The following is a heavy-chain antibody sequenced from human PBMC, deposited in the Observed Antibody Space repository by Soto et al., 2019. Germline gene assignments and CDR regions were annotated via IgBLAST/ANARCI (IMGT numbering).Heavy chain of an antibody. CDR3: ARMDTPRGAFDD. CDR1: GFTFSSYW. CDR2: INTDGSST. Sequence: EVQLVESGGGLVQPGGSLRVSCAASGFTFSSYWMHWVRQAPGKGLVWVSRINTDGSSTSYADSVKGRFTISRDNAKNTLYLQMNSLRAEDTAVYYCARMDTPRGAFDDWGQGTLVTVSS. J-gene: IGHJ4*02. V-gene: IGHV3-74*01. D-gene: IGHD5-18*01.